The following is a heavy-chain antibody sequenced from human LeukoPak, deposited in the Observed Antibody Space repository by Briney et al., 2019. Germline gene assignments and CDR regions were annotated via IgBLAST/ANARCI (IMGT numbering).Heavy chain of an antibody. J-gene: IGHJ4*02. CDR3: VRDLGGRSGH. D-gene: IGHD1-26*01. Sequence: GGSLRLSCAASGFTFSSNWMHWVRQAPGKGLVWVSRINEDGSITNYADSVKGRFTISRDNAKNTLYLHMNSLRVEDTAMYHCVRDLGGRSGHWGQGTLVTVSS. CDR1: GFTFSSNW. CDR2: INEDGSIT. V-gene: IGHV3-74*01.